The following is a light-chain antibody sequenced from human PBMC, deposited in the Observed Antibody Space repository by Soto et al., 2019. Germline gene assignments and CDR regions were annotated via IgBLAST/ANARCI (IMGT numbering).Light chain of an antibody. Sequence: QSVLTQPPSASGTPRPGGPLLLSWRSSNIGSNTVNWYQQLPGTAPKLLIYSSHQRPSGVPDRFSGSKSGTSASLAISGLQSEDEAAYYCAVWDDSLNGWVFGGGTKLTVL. J-gene: IGLJ3*02. CDR3: AVWDDSLNGWV. CDR2: SSH. CDR1: SSNIGSNT. V-gene: IGLV1-44*01.